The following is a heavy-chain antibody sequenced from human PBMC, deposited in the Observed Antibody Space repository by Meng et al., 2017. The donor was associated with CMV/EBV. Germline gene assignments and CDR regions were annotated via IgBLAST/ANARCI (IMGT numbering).Heavy chain of an antibody. V-gene: IGHV3-11*01. CDR2: ISSSGSTT. CDR3: ARDYCTNGVCYDGFDY. Sequence: GGSLRLSCAASGFTFSDYYMSWIRQAPGKGLEWVSYISSSGSTTYYADSVKGRFTISRDNAKNSLYLQMNSLRAEDTAVYYCARDYCTNGVCYDGFDYWGQGTLVTVSS. CDR1: GFTFSDYY. D-gene: IGHD2-8*01. J-gene: IGHJ4*02.